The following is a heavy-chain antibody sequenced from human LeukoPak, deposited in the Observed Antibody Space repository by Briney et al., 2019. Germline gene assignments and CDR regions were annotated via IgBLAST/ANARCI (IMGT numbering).Heavy chain of an antibody. J-gene: IGHJ6*03. D-gene: IGHD3-22*01. V-gene: IGHV4-4*07. Sequence: PSETLSLTCTVSGGSISSYYWSWIRQAAGKGLVCIGRIYSSGRTSCNPALKSLVTMSVDTSKNQVSLKVSSVTAADTAVYYCARHDSNGYYADYYYMDVWGKGTTVTVSS. CDR2: IYSSGRT. CDR3: ARHDSNGYYADYYYMDV. CDR1: GGSISSYY.